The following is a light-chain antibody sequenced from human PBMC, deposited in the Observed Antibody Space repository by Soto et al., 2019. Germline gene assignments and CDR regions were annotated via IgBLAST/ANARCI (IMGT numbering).Light chain of an antibody. CDR3: QQYGDSPVT. CDR1: QSVNFY. V-gene: IGKV3-20*01. Sequence: EIVLTQSPGSLSLSPGERATLSCRASQSVNFYLAWYQQKPGQAPRLLISDASSRATDVPDRFGGSGSGTDFSLTISRLEPEDFAVYYCQQYGDSPVTFGQGTKVEIK. CDR2: DAS. J-gene: IGKJ1*01.